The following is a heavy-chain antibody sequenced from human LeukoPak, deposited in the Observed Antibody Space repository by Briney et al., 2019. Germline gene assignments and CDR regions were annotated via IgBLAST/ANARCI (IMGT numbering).Heavy chain of an antibody. D-gene: IGHD3-22*01. J-gene: IGHJ4*02. V-gene: IGHV3-23*01. CDR1: GITNNSHS. CDR3: AKDASGYYWFLDY. Sequence: GGSLRLSCAASGITNNSHSMTWVRQAPGKGLEWLSSISGSGNSAYYADSVKGRFTISRDNSKNTLYLQMNSLRAEDTAVYYCAKDASGYYWFLDYWGQGTLVTVSS. CDR2: ISGSGNSA.